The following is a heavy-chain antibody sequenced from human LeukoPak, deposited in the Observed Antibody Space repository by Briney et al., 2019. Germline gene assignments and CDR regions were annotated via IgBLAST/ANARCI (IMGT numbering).Heavy chain of an antibody. CDR3: ARDYKYAFDN. D-gene: IGHD5-24*01. CDR2: ISGSSSYT. CDR1: GFNFRTYN. V-gene: IGHV3-21*05. Sequence: GGSLRLSCVGSGFNFRTYNLNWVRQAPGKGLEWVSDISGSSSYTDYADSVKGRFTISGDKAKNSLYLQMNSLRVEDTAVYYCARDYKYAFDNWGQGTLVTVSS. J-gene: IGHJ4*02.